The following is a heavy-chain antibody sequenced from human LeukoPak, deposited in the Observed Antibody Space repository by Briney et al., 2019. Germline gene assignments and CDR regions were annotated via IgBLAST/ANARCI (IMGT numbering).Heavy chain of an antibody. J-gene: IGHJ4*02. V-gene: IGHV3-23*01. CDR2: ISGSGGST. D-gene: IGHD4-17*01. CDR1: GFTFSDYY. CDR3: ASHPYGDYKRFDY. Sequence: GGSLRLSCAASGFTFSDYYMSWIRQAPGKGLEWVSAISGSGGSTYYADSVKGRFTISRDNSENTLYLQMNSLRAEDTAVYYCASHPYGDYKRFDYWGQGTLVTVSS.